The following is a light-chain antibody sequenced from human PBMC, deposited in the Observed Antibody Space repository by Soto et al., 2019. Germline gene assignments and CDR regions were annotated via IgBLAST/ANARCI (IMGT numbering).Light chain of an antibody. CDR1: QSVSSSY. V-gene: IGKV3-20*01. J-gene: IGKJ2*01. CDR3: QHYGTSRYT. Sequence: EIVLTQSPDTLSLSPGETATLSCRTSQSVSSSYLAWYQQTPGQAPRLLIYGASSRATGIPDRFSGSGAGTDFTLTISRLEPEDFAVYYCQHYGTSRYTFGQGTKVEI. CDR2: GAS.